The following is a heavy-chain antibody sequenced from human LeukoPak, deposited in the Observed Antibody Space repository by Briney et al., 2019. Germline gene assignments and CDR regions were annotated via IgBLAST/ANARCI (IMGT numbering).Heavy chain of an antibody. CDR1: GGSISSGSYY. J-gene: IGHJ4*02. Sequence: SETLSLTCTVSGGSISSGSYYWSWIRQPAGKGLEWIGRIYTSGSTNYNPSLKSRVTISVDTSKSQFSLKLSSVTAADTAVYYCAREGLYYDFDYWGQGTLVTVSS. CDR3: AREGLYYDFDY. D-gene: IGHD1-26*01. V-gene: IGHV4-61*02. CDR2: IYTSGST.